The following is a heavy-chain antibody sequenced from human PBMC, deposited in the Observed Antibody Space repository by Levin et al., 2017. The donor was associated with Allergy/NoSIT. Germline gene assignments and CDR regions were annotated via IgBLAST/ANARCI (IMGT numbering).Heavy chain of an antibody. J-gene: IGHJ4*02. V-gene: IGHV1-18*01. D-gene: IGHD3-10*01. CDR2: ISGYSGDT. CDR3: ARDPSPSYFGSGSPPGDY. CDR1: GYTFNSYG. Sequence: GESLKISCKTSGYTFNSYGLTWVRQAPGQGLEWMGWISGYSGDTKYAQKLQGRVTMTRDTSTSTAYMELRSLRSDATAVYFCARDPSPSYFGSGSPPGDYWGQGTLVTVSS.